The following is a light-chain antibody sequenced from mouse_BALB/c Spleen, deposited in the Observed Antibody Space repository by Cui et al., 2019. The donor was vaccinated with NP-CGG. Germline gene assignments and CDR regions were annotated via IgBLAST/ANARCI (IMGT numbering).Light chain of an antibody. CDR3: ALWYSNHWL. Sequence: QAVVTQESALTTSPGETVTLTCRSSTGAVTTSNYANWVQEKPDHLFTVLIGCTHNRVSGVPARFSCSLIGDKAALTITGTQTEDEAIYFCALWYSNHWLFGGGTKLTVL. CDR2: CTH. CDR1: TGAVTTSNY. J-gene: IGLJ1*01. V-gene: IGLV1*01.